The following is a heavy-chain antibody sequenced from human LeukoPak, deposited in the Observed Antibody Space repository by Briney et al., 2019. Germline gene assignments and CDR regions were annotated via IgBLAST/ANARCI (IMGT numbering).Heavy chain of an antibody. J-gene: IGHJ4*01. D-gene: IGHD7-27*01. V-gene: IGHV4-4*02. CDR2: IYHLGTT. CDR3: ARWGPYFDH. CDR1: GDSLTSSNW. Sequence: SETLSLTCAVSGDSLTSSNWWSWLRQPPAKGLEWIGEIYHLGTTNYNPSLGSRVSISVDRSTNQFSLRLTSVTAADTAVYFCARWGPYFDHWGQGKLVTVSS.